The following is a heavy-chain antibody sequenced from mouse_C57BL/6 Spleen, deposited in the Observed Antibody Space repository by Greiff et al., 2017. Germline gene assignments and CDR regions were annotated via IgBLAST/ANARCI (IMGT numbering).Heavy chain of an antibody. CDR2: ISYDGSN. D-gene: IGHD3-2*02. V-gene: IGHV3-6*01. Sequence: EVQLQESGPGLVKPSQSLSLTCSVTGYSITSGYYWNWIRQFPGNKLEWMGYISYDGSNNYNPSLKNRISITRDTSKNQFFLKLNSVTTEDTATYYCAREGGSGGDYWGQGTTLTVSS. CDR1: GYSITSGYY. CDR3: AREGGSGGDY. J-gene: IGHJ2*01.